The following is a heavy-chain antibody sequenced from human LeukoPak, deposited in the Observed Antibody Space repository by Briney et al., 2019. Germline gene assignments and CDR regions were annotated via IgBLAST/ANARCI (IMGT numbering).Heavy chain of an antibody. V-gene: IGHV3-21*01. CDR2: ISSSSSYI. CDR1: GFTFSSYS. D-gene: IGHD7-27*01. Sequence: GGSLRLSCAASGFTFSSYSMNWVRQAPGKGLDWFSSISSSSSYIYYADSVKGRFTISRDNAKNSLYLQMNSLRAEDTAVYYCATFPRNWGNNWFDPWGQGTLVTVSS. CDR3: ATFPRNWGNNWFDP. J-gene: IGHJ5*02.